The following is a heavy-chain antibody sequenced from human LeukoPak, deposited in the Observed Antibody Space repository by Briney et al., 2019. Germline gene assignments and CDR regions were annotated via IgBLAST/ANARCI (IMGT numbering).Heavy chain of an antibody. J-gene: IGHJ3*02. CDR3: ARDTGYYYDSSGRLHAFDI. CDR1: GGSFSGYY. CDR2: IYYSGST. Sequence: SETLSLTCAVYGGSFSGYYWSWIRQPPGKGLEWIGYIYYSGSTYYNPSLKSRVTISVDTSKNQFSLKLSSVTAADTAVYYCARDTGYYYDSSGRLHAFDIWGQGTMVTVSS. V-gene: IGHV4-30-4*08. D-gene: IGHD3-22*01.